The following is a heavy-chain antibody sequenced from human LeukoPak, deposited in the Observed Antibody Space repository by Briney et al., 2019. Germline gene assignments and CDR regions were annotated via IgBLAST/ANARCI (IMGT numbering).Heavy chain of an antibody. D-gene: IGHD6-13*01. V-gene: IGHV3-13*01. CDR1: GFTFSSYD. CDR2: IGTAGDT. Sequence: PGGSLRLSCAASGFTFSSYDMHWVRQATGKGLEWVSAIGTAGDTYYPGSVKGRFTISRENAKNSLYLQMNSLRAGDTAVYYCARGARYSSSWYLAGVSVWFDPWGQGTLVTVSS. J-gene: IGHJ5*02. CDR3: ARGARYSSSWYLAGVSVWFDP.